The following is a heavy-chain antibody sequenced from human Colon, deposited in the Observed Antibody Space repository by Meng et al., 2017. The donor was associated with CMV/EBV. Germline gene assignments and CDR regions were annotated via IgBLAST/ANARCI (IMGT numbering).Heavy chain of an antibody. Sequence: GESLKISCAASGFTFSNYGMHWVRQAPGKGLEWVAYIRHDGSNTYYGNSVKGRFTISRDNSKGTLYLQMNSLRAEDTAVYYCAKDRGVVNSFFDYWGQGTLVTVSS. V-gene: IGHV3-30*02. J-gene: IGHJ4*02. CDR1: GFTFSNYG. CDR3: AKDRGVVNSFFDY. CDR2: IRHDGSNT. D-gene: IGHD2-21*01.